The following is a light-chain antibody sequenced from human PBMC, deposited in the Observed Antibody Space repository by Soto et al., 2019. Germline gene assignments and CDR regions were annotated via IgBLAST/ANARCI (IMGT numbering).Light chain of an antibody. CDR2: DAS. CDR1: QSVSSSP. J-gene: IGKJ1*01. V-gene: IGKV3D-20*02. Sequence: EIVLTQSPGILSLSPGERATLSCRASQSVSSSPLAWYQQKPGQAPRLLIYDASNRATGIPARFSGSGSGTDFTLTISSLQSGDFGVYYCQQNKDWPGTFGQGTKVDNK. CDR3: QQNKDWPGT.